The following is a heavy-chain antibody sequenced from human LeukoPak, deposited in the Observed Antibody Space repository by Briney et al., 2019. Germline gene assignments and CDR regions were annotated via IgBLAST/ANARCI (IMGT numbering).Heavy chain of an antibody. Sequence: GGSLRLSCAASAFTFSDYYMTWIRQAPGKGLECVSYISGPGTSIYYADSVKGRFTVSRDNANNSLYVQMHSLRPEDTAVYYCARIAGSRWPRLVQDNYYHYNMDVWGTGTTVTVS. CDR2: ISGPGTSI. D-gene: IGHD2-2*01. CDR3: ARIAGSRWPRLVQDNYYHYNMDV. V-gene: IGHV3-11*04. J-gene: IGHJ6*03. CDR1: AFTFSDYY.